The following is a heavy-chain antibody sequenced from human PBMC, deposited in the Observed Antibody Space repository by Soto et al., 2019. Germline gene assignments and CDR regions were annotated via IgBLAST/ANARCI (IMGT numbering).Heavy chain of an antibody. J-gene: IGHJ4*02. CDR1: GGSFSGYY. V-gene: IGHV4-34*01. CDR2: INHSGST. D-gene: IGHD2-8*01. CDR3: ARKVLGEGYFDY. Sequence: PSETLSLTCAVYGGSFSGYYWSWIRQPPGKGLEWIGEINHSGSTNYNPSLKSRVTISVDTSKNQFSLKLSSVTAADTAVYYCARKVLGEGYFDYWGQGTLVTVSS.